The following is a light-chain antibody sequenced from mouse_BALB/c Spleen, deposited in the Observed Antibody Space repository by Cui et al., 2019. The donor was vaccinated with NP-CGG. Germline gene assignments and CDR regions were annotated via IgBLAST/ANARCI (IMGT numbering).Light chain of an antibody. J-gene: IGLJ3*01. Sequence: QAVVTQESVLTTSPGETVTLTCRSSTGAVTTSNYANWVQEKPDHLFTGLIGGTNNRAPGVPARFSGSLIGDKAALTIKGAQTEDEAIYFCALWYSNHWIFGRGTKVTVL. CDR1: TGAVTTSNY. V-gene: IGLV1*01. CDR2: GTN. CDR3: ALWYSNHWI.